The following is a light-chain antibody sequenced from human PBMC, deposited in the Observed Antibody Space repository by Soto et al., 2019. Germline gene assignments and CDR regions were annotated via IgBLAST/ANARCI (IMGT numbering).Light chain of an antibody. V-gene: IGKV3-11*01. Sequence: EIVLIQSPATLSLSPGERATLSCRASQSVGRYLASYQHKPGQAPRLLISDASNRVTGIPARFSGSVSETDFTLTISSLVPEDSAVYYCQQRSNWPSLTIGGGTKVEIK. CDR3: QQRSNWPSLT. J-gene: IGKJ4*01. CDR2: DAS. CDR1: QSVGRY.